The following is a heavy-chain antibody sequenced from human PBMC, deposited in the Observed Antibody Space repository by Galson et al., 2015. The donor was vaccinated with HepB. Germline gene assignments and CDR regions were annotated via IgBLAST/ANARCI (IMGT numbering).Heavy chain of an antibody. CDR1: GYTFTSYY. Sequence: SCKASGYTFTSYYVHWVRQAPGQGLEWMGIINPSGGSTSYAQKLQGRVTMTRDTSTSTVYMELSSLRSEDTAVYYCARDGTFYYYGSGSYSYYYYGMDVWGQGTTVTVSS. V-gene: IGHV1-46*04. CDR2: INPSGGST. J-gene: IGHJ6*02. CDR3: ARDGTFYYYGSGSYSYYYYGMDV. D-gene: IGHD3-10*01.